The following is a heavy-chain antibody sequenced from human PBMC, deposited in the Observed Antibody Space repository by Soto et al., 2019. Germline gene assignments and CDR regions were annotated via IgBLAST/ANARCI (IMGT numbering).Heavy chain of an antibody. J-gene: IGHJ6*01. D-gene: IGHD6-19*01. CDR1: GGSISGGTYY. CDR2: VYYSGST. CDR3: ARSPGYSSGWYGFYYGMDV. V-gene: IGHV4-39*01. Sequence: SETLSLTCTVSGGSISGGTYYWAWIRHPPGKGLEWIGTVYYSGSTYYNPSLKSRVTVSVDMSKNQVSLKLSSVTAADTAVYYCARSPGYSSGWYGFYYGMDVWGQGTSVTVSS.